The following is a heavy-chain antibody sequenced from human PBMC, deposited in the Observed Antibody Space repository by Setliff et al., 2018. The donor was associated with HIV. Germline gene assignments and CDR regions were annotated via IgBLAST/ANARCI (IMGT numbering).Heavy chain of an antibody. J-gene: IGHJ5*02. Sequence: SETLSLTCAVYGGSFSDYFWSWIRQPPGKRLEWIGNIHYTGTGFYNPALRSRVTISVDTSKNQFSLKMNSVTAADAAVYYCATDRGMYYNELGPWGQGMLVTVSS. CDR1: GGSFSDYF. CDR2: IHYTGTG. V-gene: IGHV4-34*01. CDR3: ATDRGMYYNELGP. D-gene: IGHD3-22*01.